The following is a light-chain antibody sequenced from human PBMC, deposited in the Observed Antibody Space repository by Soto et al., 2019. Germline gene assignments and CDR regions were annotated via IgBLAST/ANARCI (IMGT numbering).Light chain of an antibody. CDR1: QDILSW. CDR3: HQANTFPIT. CDR2: ASS. J-gene: IGKJ3*01. V-gene: IGKV1-12*01. Sequence: DIQMTQSPSSVSASVGDTVTITCRASQDILSWLAWYQQKPGEAPRLLIYASSNLQSGVPSRFSGSRSGTEFTLTISSLQPEDFATYYCHQANTFPITFGPGTRLDIK.